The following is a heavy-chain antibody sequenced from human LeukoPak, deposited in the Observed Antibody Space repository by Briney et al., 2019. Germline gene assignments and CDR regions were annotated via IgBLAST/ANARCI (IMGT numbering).Heavy chain of an antibody. CDR2: IYDGGNT. J-gene: IGHJ4*02. V-gene: IGHV3-53*01. D-gene: IGHD3-10*01. Sequence: GGSLRLSCAASGFTVSNNYMSWVRQAPGKGLEWVSVIYDGGNTYYADSVKGRFTISRDNSKNTVYLQMNSLRAEDTAVYYCARNLGYYASGSSFNWGQGTLVTVSS. CDR3: ARNLGYYASGSSFN. CDR1: GFTVSNNY.